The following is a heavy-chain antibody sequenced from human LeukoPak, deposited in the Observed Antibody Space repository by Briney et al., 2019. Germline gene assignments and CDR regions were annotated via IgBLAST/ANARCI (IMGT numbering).Heavy chain of an antibody. CDR2: ISYDGSNK. CDR3: ARDRSSAY. D-gene: IGHD2-15*01. V-gene: IGHV3-30-3*01. J-gene: IGHJ4*02. CDR1: GFTFSSYA. Sequence: GGSLRLSCAASGFTFSSYAMHWVRQAPGKGLEWVAVISYDGSNKYYADSVKGRFTISRDNSKNTLYLQMNSLRAEDTGVYYCARDRSSAYWGQGTLVTVSS.